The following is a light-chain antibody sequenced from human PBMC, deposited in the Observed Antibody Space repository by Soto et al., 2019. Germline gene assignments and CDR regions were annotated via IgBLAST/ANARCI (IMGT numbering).Light chain of an antibody. CDR2: EVT. J-gene: IGLJ3*02. V-gene: IGLV2-14*01. CDR3: GSFTTSRIWV. Sequence: QSVLTQPASVSGSPGQSIAISCTGTRSDVGAYNYVSWYQQHPGKAPKLMISEVTNRPSGVSDRFSGSKSGNTASLTISGLQVEDEAEYFCGSFTTSRIWVFGGGTKVTVL. CDR1: RSDVGAYNY.